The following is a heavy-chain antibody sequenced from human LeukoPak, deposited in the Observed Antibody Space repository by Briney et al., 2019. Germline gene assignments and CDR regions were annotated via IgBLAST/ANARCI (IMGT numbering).Heavy chain of an antibody. V-gene: IGHV3-48*03. CDR1: GFTFSK. J-gene: IGHJ4*02. D-gene: IGHD6-19*01. CDR2: ISSSGSTI. Sequence: GGSLRLSCAASGFTFSKMSWVRQAPGKGLEWVSYISSSGSTIYYADSVKGRFTISRENAKNSLYLQMNSLRAEDTAVYYCARDGGSGWLGPYYFDYWGQGTLVTVSS. CDR3: ARDGGSGWLGPYYFDY.